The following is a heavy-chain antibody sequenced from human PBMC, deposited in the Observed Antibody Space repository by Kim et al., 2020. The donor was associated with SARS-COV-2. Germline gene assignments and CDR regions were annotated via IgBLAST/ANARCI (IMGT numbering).Heavy chain of an antibody. CDR1: GFTFSRYA. D-gene: IGHD1-26*01. J-gene: IGHJ6*02. V-gene: IGHV3-23*01. CDR2: ISGRSSEK. CDR3: AKDFDSGSANKGVQGMAV. Sequence: GGSLRLSCAASGFTFSRYAMTWVRQAPGKGLDWISSISGRSSEKYYADSVKGRFTISRDNSKNTVYLQLDSLTGDDTAVYYCAKDFDSGSANKGVQGMAVWGRGTTVTVSS.